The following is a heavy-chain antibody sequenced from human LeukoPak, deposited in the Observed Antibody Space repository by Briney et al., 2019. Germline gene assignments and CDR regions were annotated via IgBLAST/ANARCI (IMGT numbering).Heavy chain of an antibody. D-gene: IGHD3-22*01. J-gene: IGHJ4*02. V-gene: IGHV1-8*02. Sequence: ASVKVSCKASGYTFTGYYMHWVRQATGQGLEWMGWMNPNSGNTGYAQKFQGRVTMTRNTSISTAYMELSSLRSEDTAVYYCARGHYYDSSGYSDFDYWGQGTLVTVSS. CDR1: GYTFTGYY. CDR2: MNPNSGNT. CDR3: ARGHYYDSSGYSDFDY.